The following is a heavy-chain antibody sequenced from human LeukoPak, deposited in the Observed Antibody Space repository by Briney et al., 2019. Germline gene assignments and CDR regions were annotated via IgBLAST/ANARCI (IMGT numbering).Heavy chain of an antibody. V-gene: IGHV4-59*01. D-gene: IGHD6-19*01. Sequence: SETLSLTCTVSGGSISSYYWSWIRQPPGKGLEWIGYIYYSGSTNYNPSLKSRVTISVDTSKNQFSLKLSSVAAADTAVYYCARGPLVAAVARTPLYYYYYYMDVWGKGTTVTVSS. J-gene: IGHJ6*03. CDR2: IYYSGST. CDR1: GGSISSYY. CDR3: ARGPLVAAVARTPLYYYYYYMDV.